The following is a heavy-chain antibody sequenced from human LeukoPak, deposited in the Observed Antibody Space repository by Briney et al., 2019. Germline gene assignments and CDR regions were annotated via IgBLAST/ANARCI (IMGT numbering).Heavy chain of an antibody. CDR1: GGTFSSYT. V-gene: IGHV1-69*06. CDR2: IIPIFGTA. D-gene: IGHD4-17*01. J-gene: IGHJ5*02. Sequence: SVKVSCKASGGTFSSYTISWVRQAPGQGLEWMGGIIPIFGTANYAQKFQGRVTITADKSTSTAYMELSSLRSEDTAVYYCARGKGEFYDYGDTSLRPLFDPWGQGTLVTVSS. CDR3: ARGKGEFYDYGDTSLRPLFDP.